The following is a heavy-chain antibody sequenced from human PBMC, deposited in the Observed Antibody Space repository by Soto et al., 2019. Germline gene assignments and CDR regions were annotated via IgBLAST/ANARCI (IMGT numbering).Heavy chain of an antibody. CDR3: AKDRRGIQLWLRRQTGGTRFDP. V-gene: IGHV3-23*01. CDR1: GFTFSSYA. CDR2: ISGSGGST. J-gene: IGHJ5*02. Sequence: EVQLLESGGGLVQPGGSLRLSCAASGFTFSSYAMSWVRQAPGKGLEWVSAISGSGGSTYYADSVKGRFTISRDNSKNTLYLQMNSLRAEDTAVYYCAKDRRGIQLWLRRQTGGTRFDPWGQGTLVTVSS. D-gene: IGHD5-18*01.